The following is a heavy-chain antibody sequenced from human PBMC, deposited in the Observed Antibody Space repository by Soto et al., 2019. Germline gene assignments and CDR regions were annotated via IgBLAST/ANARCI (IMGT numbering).Heavy chain of an antibody. V-gene: IGHV1-2*02. J-gene: IGHJ4*02. CDR2: INPNSGGT. CDR1: GYTFTGYY. CDR3: ARESIKYDAFDY. Sequence: ASVKVSCKASGYTFTGYYMHWVRQAPGQGLEWMGWINPNSGGTNYAQKFQGRVTMTRDTSISTAYMELSRLRSDDTAVYYCARESIKYDAFDYRGKGTPFTVSS. D-gene: IGHD1-1*01.